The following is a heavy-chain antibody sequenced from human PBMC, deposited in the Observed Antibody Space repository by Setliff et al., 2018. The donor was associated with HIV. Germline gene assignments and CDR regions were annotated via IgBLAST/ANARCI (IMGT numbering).Heavy chain of an antibody. V-gene: IGHV4-61*02. CDR2: IYNSGST. Sequence: SETLSLTCNVSGGSISIGSYYWSWIRQPAGKGLEWIGRIYNSGSTKYNPSLKSRVTMSVDTSKNQFSLKLNSATAADTAVYFCARTFGSSWLGYYFDYWGQGTLVTVSS. J-gene: IGHJ4*02. D-gene: IGHD6-13*01. CDR3: ARTFGSSWLGYYFDY. CDR1: GGSISIGSYY.